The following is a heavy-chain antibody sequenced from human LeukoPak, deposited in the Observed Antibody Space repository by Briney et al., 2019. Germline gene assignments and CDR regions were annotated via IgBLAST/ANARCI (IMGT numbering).Heavy chain of an antibody. CDR1: GGTFSSYA. CDR2: IIPIFGTA. V-gene: IGHV1-69*13. Sequence: SVKVSCKASGGTFSSYAISWVRQAPGQGLEWMGGIIPIFGTANYAQKFQGRVMITADESTSTAYMELSSLRSEDTAVYYCARERDYGSGSLYWFDPWGQGTLVTVSS. J-gene: IGHJ5*02. CDR3: ARERDYGSGSLYWFDP. D-gene: IGHD3-10*01.